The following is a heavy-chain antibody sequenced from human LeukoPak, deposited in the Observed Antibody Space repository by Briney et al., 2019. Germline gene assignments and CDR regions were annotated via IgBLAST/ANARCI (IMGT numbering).Heavy chain of an antibody. D-gene: IGHD6-19*01. V-gene: IGHV1-2*02. CDR3: ARESNGWYDY. Sequence: ASVKVSCKASGYTFTDYYMHWVRQAPGQGLEWLGWINPNSGVPNYAQQFQGRVTMTRDTSISTAFMELSSLRSDDTAVYYCARESNGWYDYWGQGALVTVSS. CDR1: GYTFTDYY. J-gene: IGHJ4*02. CDR2: INPNSGVP.